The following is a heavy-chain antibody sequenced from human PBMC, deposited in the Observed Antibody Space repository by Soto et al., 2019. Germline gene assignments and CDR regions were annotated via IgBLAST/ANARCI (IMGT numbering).Heavy chain of an antibody. J-gene: IGHJ4*02. Sequence: PGESLRIDFQGSGYSFTRNWIGWVRQMPGKGLEWMGIINPADSDIKYSPSFQGQVTISADKSIGTAYLQWSSLKASDTAMYYCARHQRDDASRKIDCWGQGTLVTVSS. CDR3: ARHQRDDASRKIDC. V-gene: IGHV5-51*01. CDR2: INPADSDI. CDR1: GYSFTRNW. D-gene: IGHD3-16*01.